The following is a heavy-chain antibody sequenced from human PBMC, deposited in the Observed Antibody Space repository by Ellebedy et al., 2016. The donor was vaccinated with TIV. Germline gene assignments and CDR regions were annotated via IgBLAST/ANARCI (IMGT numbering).Heavy chain of an antibody. D-gene: IGHD1-26*01. CDR1: GFTFSSYA. CDR3: AYSGSHYPDY. J-gene: IGHJ4*02. CDR2: ISDSGST. Sequence: GSLRLSCAASGFTFSSYAMSWVRQAPGKGLEWIGEISDSGSTNYNPSLKSRVTISLDTSKKQFSLKLTSVTAADSALYYCAYSGSHYPDYWGQGTLVTVSS. V-gene: IGHV4-34*08.